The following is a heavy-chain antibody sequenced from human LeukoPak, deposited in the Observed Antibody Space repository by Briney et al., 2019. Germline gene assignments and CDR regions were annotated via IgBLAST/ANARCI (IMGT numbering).Heavy chain of an antibody. D-gene: IGHD3-3*02. Sequence: GGSLRLSCAASGFTFDDYGMSWVRQAPGKGLEWVSGINWNRGSTGYADSVKGRFTISRDNSKNTLYLQMNSLRVEDTALYHCARDSTEHYFYGMDVWGQGTTVTVSS. CDR3: ARDSTEHYFYGMDV. V-gene: IGHV3-20*01. J-gene: IGHJ6*02. CDR2: INWNRGST. CDR1: GFTFDDYG.